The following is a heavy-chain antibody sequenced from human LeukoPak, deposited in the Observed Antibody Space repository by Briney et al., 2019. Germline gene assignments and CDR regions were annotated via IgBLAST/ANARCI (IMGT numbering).Heavy chain of an antibody. CDR2: INRSAST. V-gene: IGHV4-34*01. J-gene: IGHJ5*02. CDR3: GRDGCSGGTCSPYH. D-gene: IGHD2-15*01. Sequence: SETLSLTCVLYGGSSTNYFWSWIRQPPGKGLEWIGEINRSASTNYNPSLKSRVTISIDTSKNQFSLKLSSVTAADTAVYYCGRDGCSGGTCSPYHWGQGTLVTVSS. CDR1: GGSSTNYF.